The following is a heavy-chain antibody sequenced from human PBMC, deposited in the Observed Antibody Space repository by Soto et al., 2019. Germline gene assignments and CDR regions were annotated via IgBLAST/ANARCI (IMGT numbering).Heavy chain of an antibody. CDR2: INSDGSST. D-gene: IGHD2-15*01. CDR1: GFTFSSYW. Sequence: EVQLVESGGGLVQPGGSLRLSCAASGFTFSSYWMHWVRQAPGKGLVWVSRINSDGSSTSYADSVKGRFTISRDNAKNTLYLQIKSLRAEDTAVYYCARYLGRAGYYYMDVWGKGTTVTVSS. V-gene: IGHV3-74*01. J-gene: IGHJ6*03. CDR3: ARYLGRAGYYYMDV.